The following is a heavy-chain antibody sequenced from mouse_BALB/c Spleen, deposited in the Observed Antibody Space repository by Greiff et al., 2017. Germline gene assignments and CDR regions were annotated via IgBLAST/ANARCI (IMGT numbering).Heavy chain of an antibody. Sequence: QVQLKESGPGLVAPSQSLSITCTVSGFSLTSYGVHWVRQPPGKGLEWLGVIWAGGSTNYNSALMSRLSISKDNSKSQVFLKMNSLQTDDTAMYYCARGSDYYGSSLYAMDYWGQGTSVTVSS. CDR3: ARGSDYYGSSLYAMDY. V-gene: IGHV2-9*02. J-gene: IGHJ4*01. CDR1: GFSLTSYG. D-gene: IGHD1-1*01. CDR2: IWAGGST.